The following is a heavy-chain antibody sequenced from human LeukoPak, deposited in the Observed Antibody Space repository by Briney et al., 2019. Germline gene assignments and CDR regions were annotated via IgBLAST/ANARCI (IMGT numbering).Heavy chain of an antibody. CDR3: ARGGVVAAFYYYYMDV. J-gene: IGHJ6*03. D-gene: IGHD2-15*01. V-gene: IGHV3-21*01. CDR2: ISSSSSYI. Sequence: GGSLRLSCAASGFTFSSYSMNWVRQAPGKGLEWVSSISSSSSYIYYAVSVKGRFTISRDNAKNSLYLQMNSLRAEDTAVYYCARGGVVAAFYYYYMDVWGKGTTVTVSS. CDR1: GFTFSSYS.